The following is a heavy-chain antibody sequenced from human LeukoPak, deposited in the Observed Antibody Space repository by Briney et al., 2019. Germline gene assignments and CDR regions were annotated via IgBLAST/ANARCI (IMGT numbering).Heavy chain of an antibody. V-gene: IGHV1-69*13. Sequence: SVTVSCKASGSAFSGYTITWVRQAPGQGLEWVGGIITNLASTNYAQKFQGRVTISADDSTSTAYMQLRSLTSEDTAFYYCALAFSGYDRWFPEPPDQWGQGTLVTVSS. CDR3: ALAFSGYDRWFPEPPDQ. J-gene: IGHJ4*02. CDR1: GSAFSGYT. D-gene: IGHD5-12*01. CDR2: IITNLAST.